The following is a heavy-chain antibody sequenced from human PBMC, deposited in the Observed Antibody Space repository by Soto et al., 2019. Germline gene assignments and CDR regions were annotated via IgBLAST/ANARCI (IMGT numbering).Heavy chain of an antibody. Sequence: QVQLQESGPGLMKPSQTLSLTCTVSGGSISSGDYYWSWIRQPPGKGLEWIGYIYYSGSTNYHPALKSRLTISVDTSKNQFSLKLSSVTAADTAVYYCARAATPGTPYHYFDPWGQGTLVTVSS. V-gene: IGHV4-30-4*01. D-gene: IGHD2-15*01. CDR2: IYYSGST. CDR3: ARAATPGTPYHYFDP. J-gene: IGHJ5*02. CDR1: GGSISSGDYY.